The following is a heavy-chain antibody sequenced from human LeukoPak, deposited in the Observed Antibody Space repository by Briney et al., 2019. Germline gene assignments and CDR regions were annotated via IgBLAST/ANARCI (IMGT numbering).Heavy chain of an antibody. Sequence: GASVKVSCKASGYTFTGYYMHWVRQAPGQGLEWMGWINPNSGGTNYAQKFQGRVTMTTDTSTSTAYMELRSLRSDDTAVYYCARDLPYHIHSILWFGESIYDYWGQGTLVTVSS. V-gene: IGHV1-2*02. J-gene: IGHJ4*02. CDR2: INPNSGGT. CDR3: ARDLPYHIHSILWFGESIYDY. D-gene: IGHD3-10*01. CDR1: GYTFTGYY.